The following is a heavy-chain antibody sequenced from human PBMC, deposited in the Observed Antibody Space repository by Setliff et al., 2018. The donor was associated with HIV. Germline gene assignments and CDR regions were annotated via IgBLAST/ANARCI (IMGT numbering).Heavy chain of an antibody. CDR2: IIPVFGIT. J-gene: IGHJ4*02. CDR3: ARTPEGAAVFDY. CDR1: GDTFSNYA. Sequence: SVKVSCKASGDTFSNYAISWVRQAPGQGLEWMGRIIPVFGITNYLHKFQGRVTISDDMSTSTGYMELRNLKSDDTAVFYCARTPEGAAVFDYWGQGTLVTVSS. V-gene: IGHV1-69*04. D-gene: IGHD6-25*01.